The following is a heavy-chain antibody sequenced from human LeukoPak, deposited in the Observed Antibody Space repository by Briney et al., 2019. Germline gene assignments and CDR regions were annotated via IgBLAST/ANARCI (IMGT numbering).Heavy chain of an antibody. V-gene: IGHV1-2*02. CDR3: ARAPYCSGGSCLPFDY. CDR2: INPNSGGT. D-gene: IGHD2-15*01. CDR1: GYTFTGYY. Sequence: ASVKVSCKASGYTFTGYYMHWVRQAPGQGLEWMGWINPNSGGTNYAQKFQGRVTMTRDTSISTAYMELSRLRSDDTAVYYCARAPYCSGGSCLPFDYWGQGTLVTVS. J-gene: IGHJ4*02.